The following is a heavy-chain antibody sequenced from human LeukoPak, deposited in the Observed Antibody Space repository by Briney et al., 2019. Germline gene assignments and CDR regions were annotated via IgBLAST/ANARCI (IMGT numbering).Heavy chain of an antibody. Sequence: SETLSLTCTVSGGSISSGSYYWSWIRQRAGKGLEWIGRIYASGSTDYNPSLRSRVTISVDTSKNQFSLKLSSVTAADTAVYYCARTTEGGYTYDYFYYYYMDVWGKGTTVTISS. CDR3: ARTTEGGYTYDYFYYYYMDV. CDR2: IYASGST. D-gene: IGHD5-18*01. V-gene: IGHV4-61*02. CDR1: GGSISSGSYY. J-gene: IGHJ6*03.